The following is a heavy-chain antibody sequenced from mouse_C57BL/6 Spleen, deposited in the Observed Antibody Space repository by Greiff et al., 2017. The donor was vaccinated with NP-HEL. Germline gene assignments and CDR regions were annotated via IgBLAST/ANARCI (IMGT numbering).Heavy chain of an antibody. CDR1: GFTFSDYG. D-gene: IGHD2-3*01. CDR2: ISSGSSTI. V-gene: IGHV5-17*01. Sequence: DVMLVESGGGLVKPGGSLKLSCAASGFTFSDYGMHWVRQAPEKGLEWVAYISSGSSTIYYADTVKGRFTISRDNAKNTLFLQMTSLRSEDTAMYYCAKGDGYYGYYAMDYWGQRTSVTVSS. J-gene: IGHJ4*01. CDR3: AKGDGYYGYYAMDY.